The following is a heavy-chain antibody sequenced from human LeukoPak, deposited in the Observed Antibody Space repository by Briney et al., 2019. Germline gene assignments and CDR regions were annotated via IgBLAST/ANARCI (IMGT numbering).Heavy chain of an antibody. J-gene: IGHJ4*02. Sequence: GESLKISCKGSGYRFTSYWIGWVRQMPGKGLEWMGIIYPGDSDTRYSPSFQGQVTISADKSISTAYLQWSSLKASDTAMYYCARQFSYSGYDYDYWGQGTLVTVSS. V-gene: IGHV5-51*01. CDR1: GYRFTSYW. CDR3: ARQFSYSGYDYDY. D-gene: IGHD5-12*01. CDR2: IYPGDSDT.